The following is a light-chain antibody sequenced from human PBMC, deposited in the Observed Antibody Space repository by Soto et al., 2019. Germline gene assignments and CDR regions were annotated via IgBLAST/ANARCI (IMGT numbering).Light chain of an antibody. CDR3: QQYGHSPLLYT. V-gene: IGKV3-20*01. CDR1: QSVNSNF. CDR2: GSS. J-gene: IGKJ2*01. Sequence: EIVWTQSPGTLSLSPGERATLSCRTSQSVNSNFLAWYQQKPGQAPRLLVYGSSTRAAGVPDRFSGSGSGTDFTLTISRLEPEDFAVYYCQQYGHSPLLYTFGQGTKLGVK.